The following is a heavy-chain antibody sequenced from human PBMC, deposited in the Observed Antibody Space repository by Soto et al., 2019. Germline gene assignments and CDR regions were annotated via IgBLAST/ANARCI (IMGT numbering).Heavy chain of an antibody. V-gene: IGHV1-69*06. CDR1: GGTFGSDA. D-gene: IGHD3-22*01. CDR2: IIPIFGTT. CDR3: ARDRTDSGYYTNWLDP. J-gene: IGHJ5*02. Sequence: GASVKVSCKASGGTFGSDAITWVRQAPGQGLEWVGRIIPIFGTTNYAQNLQGRVTISADKSTLTSYMELHSLTSDDTALYYCARDRTDSGYYTNWLDPWGPATHVTLSS.